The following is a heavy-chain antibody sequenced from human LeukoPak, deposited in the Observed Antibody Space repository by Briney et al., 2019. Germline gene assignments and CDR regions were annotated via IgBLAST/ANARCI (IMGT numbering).Heavy chain of an antibody. CDR2: IKQDVSEK. CDR1: GFTFSSYW. V-gene: IGHV3-7*02. J-gene: IGHJ4*02. CDR3: ASTVVGHMNDY. Sequence: GGSLRLSCEASGFTFSSYWMSWVRQAPGKGLEWVANIKQDVSEKYYVDSVKGRFTISRDNAKNSLYLQLNSLRAEDTAVYYCASTVVGHMNDYWGQGTLVTVSS. D-gene: IGHD6-19*01.